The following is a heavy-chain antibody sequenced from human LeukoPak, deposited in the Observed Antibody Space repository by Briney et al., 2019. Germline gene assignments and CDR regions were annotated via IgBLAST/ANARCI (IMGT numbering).Heavy chain of an antibody. CDR3: ALYCSSPSCYGLVW. CDR2: IGISSNKI. CDR1: GFTLRSYT. D-gene: IGHD2-2*01. J-gene: IGHJ4*02. Sequence: GGSLRLSCAASGFTLRSYTMNWVRQAPGKGLEWVSSIGISSNKIYYADSVKGRFTIARDNAKDSLYPQINSLRAEDTAFYYCALYCSSPSCYGLVWWGQGTLVTVSS. V-gene: IGHV3-21*04.